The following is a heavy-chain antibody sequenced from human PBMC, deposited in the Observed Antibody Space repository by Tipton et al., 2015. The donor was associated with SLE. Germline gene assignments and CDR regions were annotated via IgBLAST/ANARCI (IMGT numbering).Heavy chain of an antibody. Sequence: SLRLSCEASGFNVISNYMTWVRQAPGKGLEWVSIIYSGDISNSGDNNYANSVKGRITISRDNSKNTLYLQMNNLRAEDTAVYSCAGNPRQDYFTGMDVWGQGTTFTVCS. CDR2: IYSGDISNSGDN. V-gene: IGHV3-53*05. J-gene: IGHJ6*02. D-gene: IGHD2/OR15-2a*01. CDR3: AGNPRQDYFTGMDV. CDR1: GFNVISNY.